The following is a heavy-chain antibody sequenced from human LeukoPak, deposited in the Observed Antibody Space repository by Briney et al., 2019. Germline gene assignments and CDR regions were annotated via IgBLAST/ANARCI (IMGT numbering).Heavy chain of an antibody. CDR3: ASAIAAAGDYGMDV. V-gene: IGHV1-8*01. CDR2: MNPNSGNT. J-gene: IGHJ6*02. CDR1: GYTFTSYD. Sequence: GASVKVSCKASGYTFTSYDINWVRQATGQGLEWMGWMNPNSGNTGYAQKFQGRVTMTRNTSISTAYMELSSLRSEDTAVYYCASAIAAAGDYGMDVWGQGTTVTVSS. D-gene: IGHD6-13*01.